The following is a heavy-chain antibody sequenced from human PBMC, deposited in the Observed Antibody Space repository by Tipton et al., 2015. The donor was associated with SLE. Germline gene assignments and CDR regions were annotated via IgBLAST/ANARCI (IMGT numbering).Heavy chain of an antibody. V-gene: IGHV3-74*01. Sequence: SLRLSCEASGFTFSSYWMHWVRQVSGKGLEWVSEIDSDATITTYADSVEGRFTISRGNVKKTLYLQMTSLRAEDTAVYFCASLSAPTDYWGQGTLVTVSS. CDR3: ASLSAPTDY. D-gene: IGHD4/OR15-4a*01. CDR1: GFTFSSYW. CDR2: IDSDATIT. J-gene: IGHJ4*02.